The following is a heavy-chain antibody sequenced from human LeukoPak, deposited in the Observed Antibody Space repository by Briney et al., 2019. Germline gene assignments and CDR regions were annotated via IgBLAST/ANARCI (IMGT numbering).Heavy chain of an antibody. CDR2: INSDGSST. D-gene: IGHD5-12*01. Sequence: GGSLRLSCAASGFTFSSYWMHWVRQAPGKGLVWVSRINSDGSSTSYADSVKGRFTISRDNAKNTLYLQMNSLRAEDTAVYYCARDRGGYDPKGYYYYYYGMDVWGQGTTVTVSS. CDR3: ARDRGGYDPKGYYYYYYGMDV. V-gene: IGHV3-74*01. CDR1: GFTFSSYW. J-gene: IGHJ6*02.